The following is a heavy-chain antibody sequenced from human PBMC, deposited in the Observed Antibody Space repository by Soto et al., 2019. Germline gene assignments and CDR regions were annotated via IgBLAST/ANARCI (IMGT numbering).Heavy chain of an antibody. CDR3: ARDEDCSSTSCYGLYYYYGMDV. CDR1: GGTFSTYT. D-gene: IGHD2-2*01. J-gene: IGHJ6*02. Sequence: ASVKVSCKASGGTFSTYTMTWVRQAHEQGLEWMGRIIPYIGNTNYAQKLQGRVTMTADKFTSTAYMELRSLRSDDTAVYYCARDEDCSSTSCYGLYYYYGMDVWGQGTTVTVSS. CDR2: IIPYIGNT. V-gene: IGHV1-18*01.